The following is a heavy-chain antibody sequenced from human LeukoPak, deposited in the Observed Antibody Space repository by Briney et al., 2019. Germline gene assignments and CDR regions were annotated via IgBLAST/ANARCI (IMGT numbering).Heavy chain of an antibody. CDR2: INPSGGST. V-gene: IGHV1-46*01. CDR1: GYTFTSYY. D-gene: IGHD2-15*01. J-gene: IGHJ4*02. Sequence: ASVKVSCKASGYTFTSYYMHWVRQAPGQGLEWMGIINPSGGSTSYAQKFQGRVTFTRDTYTGTDYMELSSLRSEDTAVYYCARDGCSGGSCQYYFDYWGQGTLVTVSS. CDR3: ARDGCSGGSCQYYFDY.